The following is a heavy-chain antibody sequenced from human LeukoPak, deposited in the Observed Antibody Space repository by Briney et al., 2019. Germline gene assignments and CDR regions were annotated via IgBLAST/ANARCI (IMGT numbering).Heavy chain of an antibody. CDR2: ISGSGGST. CDR1: GFTFSSYA. V-gene: IGHV3-23*01. D-gene: IGHD3-3*01. CDR3: AKDHRLDQYYDFWSGYYFDY. Sequence: GGSLRLSCAASGFTFSSYAMSWVRQAPGKGLEWVSAISGSGGSTYYADSVKGRFTISRDNSKNTLYLQMNSLRAEDTAVYYCAKDHRLDQYYDFWSGYYFDYWGQGTLVTVSS. J-gene: IGHJ4*02.